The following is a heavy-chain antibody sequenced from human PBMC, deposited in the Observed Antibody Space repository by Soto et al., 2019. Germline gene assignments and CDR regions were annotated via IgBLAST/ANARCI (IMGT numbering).Heavy chain of an antibody. CDR3: ARYCSGGSCYYYYGMDV. CDR1: GFTFSSYG. D-gene: IGHD2-15*01. J-gene: IGHJ6*02. CDR2: IWYDGSNK. V-gene: IGHV3-33*08. Sequence: VQLLESGGGLVQPGGSLRLSCAASGFTFSSYGMHWVRQAPGKGLEWVAVIWYDGSNKYYADSVKGRFTISRDNSKNTLYLQMNSLRAEDTAVYYCARYCSGGSCYYYYGMDVWGQGTTVTVSS.